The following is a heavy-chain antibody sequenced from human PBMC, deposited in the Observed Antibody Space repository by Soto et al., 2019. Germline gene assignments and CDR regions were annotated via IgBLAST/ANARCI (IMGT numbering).Heavy chain of an antibody. D-gene: IGHD3-10*01. CDR2: INHSGST. J-gene: IGHJ5*02. V-gene: IGHV4-34*01. CDR1: GGSFSGYY. CDR3: ARGRWEYYGSGSLYNWFDP. Sequence: PSETLSLTCAVYGGSFSGYYWSWIRQPPGKGLEWIGEINHSGSTNYNPSLKSRVTISVDTSKNQFSLKLSSVTAADTAVYYCARGRWEYYGSGSLYNWFDPWGQGTLVTVSS.